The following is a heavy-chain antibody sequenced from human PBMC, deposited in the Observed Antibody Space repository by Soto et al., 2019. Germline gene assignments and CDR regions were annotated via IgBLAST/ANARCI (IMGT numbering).Heavy chain of an antibody. CDR3: ASLYGLPNYYYYGMDV. Sequence: HPGGSLRLSCAASGFTFSSYWMSWVRQAPGKGLEWVANIKQDGSEKYYVDSVKGRFTISRDNAKNSLYLQMNSLRAEDTAVYYCASLYGLPNYYYYGMDVWGQGTTVTVSS. CDR1: GFTFSSYW. V-gene: IGHV3-7*05. D-gene: IGHD3-10*01. CDR2: IKQDGSEK. J-gene: IGHJ6*02.